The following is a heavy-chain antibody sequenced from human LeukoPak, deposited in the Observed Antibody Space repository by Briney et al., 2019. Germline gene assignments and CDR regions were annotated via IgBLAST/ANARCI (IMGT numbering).Heavy chain of an antibody. J-gene: IGHJ4*02. CDR3: ARYFSGGSCYDY. Sequence: GGSLRLSCRTSGFTFINYWMSWVRQAPGKGLEWVANIKQDGSEKYYVDSVKGRFTISRDNAKNSLYLQMNSLRAEDTAVYYCARYFSGGSCYDYWGQGTLVTVSS. D-gene: IGHD2-15*01. CDR1: GFTFINYW. CDR2: IKQDGSEK. V-gene: IGHV3-7*01.